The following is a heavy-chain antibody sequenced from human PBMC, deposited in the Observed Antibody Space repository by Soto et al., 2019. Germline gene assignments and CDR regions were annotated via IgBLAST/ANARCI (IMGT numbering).Heavy chain of an antibody. CDR3: AKLVGRDGGY. CDR2: LSSSGDNT. V-gene: IGHV3-23*01. J-gene: IGHJ4*02. D-gene: IGHD3-10*01. CDR1: GFTLSNYA. Sequence: EVQLLESGGGLVQPGGSLRLSCAASGFTLSNYAMSWVRQAPGKGLEWVSSLSSSGDNTYYADSVKGRFTISRDNSKNTLYLQLNSLRVDDTAVYYCAKLVGRDGGYWGQGTLVTVSS.